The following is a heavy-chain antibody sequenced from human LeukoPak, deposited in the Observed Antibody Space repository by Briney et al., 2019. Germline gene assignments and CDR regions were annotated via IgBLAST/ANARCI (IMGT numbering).Heavy chain of an antibody. CDR3: ARDRTVRGEGLDY. V-gene: IGHV4-39*07. D-gene: IGHD3-10*01. CDR1: GGSISSSSYY. CDR2: IYYSGST. Sequence: KPSETLSLTCTVSGGSISSSSYYWGWIRQPPGKGLEWIGSIYYSGSTYYNPSLKSRATISVDTSKNQFSLKLSSVTAADTAVYYCARDRTVRGEGLDYWGQGTLVTVSS. J-gene: IGHJ4*02.